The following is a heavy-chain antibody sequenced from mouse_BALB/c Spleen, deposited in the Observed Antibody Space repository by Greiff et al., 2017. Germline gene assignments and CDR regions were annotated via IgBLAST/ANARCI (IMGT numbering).Heavy chain of an antibody. CDR3: ARPRLGWYFDV. Sequence: QVQLQQSGAELVRPGSSVKISCKASGYAFSSYWMNWVKQRPGQGLEWIGQIYPGDGDTNYNGKFKGKATLTADKSSSTAYMQLSSLTSEDSAVYFCARPRLGWYFDVWGAGTTVTVSS. V-gene: IGHV1-80*01. CDR1: GYAFSSYW. J-gene: IGHJ1*01. D-gene: IGHD4-1*01. CDR2: IYPGDGDT.